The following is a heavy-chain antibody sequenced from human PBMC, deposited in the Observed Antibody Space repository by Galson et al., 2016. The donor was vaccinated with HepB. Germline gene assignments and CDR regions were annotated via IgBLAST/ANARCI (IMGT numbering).Heavy chain of an antibody. V-gene: IGHV3-9*01. Sequence: SLSLSCAASGFIFDDYGMHWVRQAPGKGLEWVSGISWNSGSKGYADSVKGRFTISRDNAKKSLYLEMKSLRPEDTAFYYCGKDVGTGGYANGYYYGVDVWGQGTTVTVSS. CDR1: GFIFDDYG. CDR3: GKDVGTGGYANGYYYGVDV. CDR2: ISWNSGSK. D-gene: IGHD5-18*01. J-gene: IGHJ6*02.